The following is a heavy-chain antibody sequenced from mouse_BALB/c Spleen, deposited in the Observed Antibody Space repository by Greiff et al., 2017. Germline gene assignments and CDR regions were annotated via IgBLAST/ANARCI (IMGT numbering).Heavy chain of an antibody. CDR3: VRGGYYYGFAY. CDR1: GFTFNTYA. CDR2: IRSKSNNYAT. J-gene: IGHJ3*01. V-gene: IGHV10-1*02. D-gene: IGHD1-1*01. Sequence: EVKLMESGGGLVQPKGSLKLSCAASGFTFNTYAMNWVRQAPGKGLEWVARIRSKSNNYATYYADSVKDRFTISRDDSQSMLYLQMNNLKTEDTAMYYCVRGGYYYGFAYWGQGTLVTVSA.